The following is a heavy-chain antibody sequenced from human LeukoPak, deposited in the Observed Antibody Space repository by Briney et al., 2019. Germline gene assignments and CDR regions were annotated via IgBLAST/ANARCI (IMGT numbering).Heavy chain of an antibody. D-gene: IGHD3-10*01. Sequence: GGSLRLSCAASGFTFSSYAMSWVRQAPGKGLEWVSAISGSGGSTYYADSVKGRFAISRDNSENTLYLQMNSLRAEDTAVYYCAKDPMVRGVKPYYFDHWGQGTLVTVSS. CDR2: ISGSGGST. J-gene: IGHJ4*02. CDR1: GFTFSSYA. CDR3: AKDPMVRGVKPYYFDH. V-gene: IGHV3-23*01.